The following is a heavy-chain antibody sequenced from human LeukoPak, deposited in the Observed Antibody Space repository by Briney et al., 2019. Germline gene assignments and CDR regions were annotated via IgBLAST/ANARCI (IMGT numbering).Heavy chain of an antibody. J-gene: IGHJ4*02. Sequence: ASVKVSCKASGYTFTSYAMHWVRQAPGQRLEWMGWINAGNGNTKYSQKFQGRVTITRDTSASTAYMELSSLRSEDTAVYYCARPLESGSYLPTLWYWGQGTLVTVSS. D-gene: IGHD1-26*01. V-gene: IGHV1-3*01. CDR2: INAGNGNT. CDR1: GYTFTSYA. CDR3: ARPLESGSYLPTLWY.